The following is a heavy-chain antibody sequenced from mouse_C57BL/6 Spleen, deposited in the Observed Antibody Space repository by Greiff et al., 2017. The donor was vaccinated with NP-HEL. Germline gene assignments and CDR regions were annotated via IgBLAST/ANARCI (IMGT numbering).Heavy chain of an antibody. Sequence: EVQLQQSGPELVKPGASVKISCKASGYTFTDYYMNWVKQSHGKSLEWIGDINPNNGGTSYNQKFKGKATLTVDKSSSTAYMEIRSLTSEDSAVYYCAREDYYGSPWFAYWGQGTLVTVSA. V-gene: IGHV1-26*01. CDR3: AREDYYGSPWFAY. J-gene: IGHJ3*01. CDR1: GYTFTDYY. D-gene: IGHD1-1*01. CDR2: INPNNGGT.